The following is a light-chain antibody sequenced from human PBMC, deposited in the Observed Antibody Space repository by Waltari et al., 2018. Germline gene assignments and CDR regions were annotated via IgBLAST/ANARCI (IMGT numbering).Light chain of an antibody. CDR1: QGISSY. Sequence: IRMTQSPSSFSASTGDRVTITCRASQGISSYLAWYQQKPGKAPKLLIYAASTLQSGVPSRFSGSGSGTDFTLTISCLQSEDFATYYCQQYYSYPLTFGGGTKVEIK. CDR2: AAS. CDR3: QQYYSYPLT. V-gene: IGKV1-8*01. J-gene: IGKJ4*01.